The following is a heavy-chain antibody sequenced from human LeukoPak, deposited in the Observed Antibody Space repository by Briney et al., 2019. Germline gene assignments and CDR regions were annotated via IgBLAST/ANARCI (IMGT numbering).Heavy chain of an antibody. J-gene: IGHJ6*03. Sequence: GESLRLSCAASGFPFSSYAMSWVRQAPGKGLEWVSTISNSDDSTYYADSGKGRFTISRDNSKNTLYLQMNSLRAEDTAVYYCAKGVAVATYYYMDVWGKGTTVTVSS. D-gene: IGHD6-19*01. CDR2: ISNSDDST. CDR1: GFPFSSYA. V-gene: IGHV3-23*01. CDR3: AKGVAVATYYYMDV.